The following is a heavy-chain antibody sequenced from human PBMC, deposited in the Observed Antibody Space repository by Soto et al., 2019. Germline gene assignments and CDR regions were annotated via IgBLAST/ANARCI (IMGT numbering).Heavy chain of an antibody. CDR3: ARVERITIFGVVNYYYGMDV. J-gene: IGHJ6*02. CDR2: MNPNSGNT. CDR1: GYTFTSYD. D-gene: IGHD3-3*01. Sequence: QVQLVQSGAEVKKPGASVKVSCKASGYTFTSYDINWVLQSTGQGLEWMVWMNPNSGNTGYAQKFQGRVTMTRNTSIGTAYMELSSLRSEDTAVYYCARVERITIFGVVNYYYGMDVWGQGTTVTVSS. V-gene: IGHV1-8*01.